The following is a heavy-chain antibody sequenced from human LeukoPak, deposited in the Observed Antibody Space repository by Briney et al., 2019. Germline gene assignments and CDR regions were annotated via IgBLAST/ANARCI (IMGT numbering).Heavy chain of an antibody. V-gene: IGHV4-4*07. J-gene: IGHJ4*02. CDR2: IYTSGST. Sequence: SETLSLTCTVSGGSISSYYCNWIRQPAGKGLQWIGRIYTSGSTNYNPSLTSRVTMSVDTSKNQFSLKLSSVTAADTAVYYCARVGGAYNYGYFDSWGQGTLVTVSS. CDR1: GGSISSYY. D-gene: IGHD5-18*01. CDR3: ARVGGAYNYGYFDS.